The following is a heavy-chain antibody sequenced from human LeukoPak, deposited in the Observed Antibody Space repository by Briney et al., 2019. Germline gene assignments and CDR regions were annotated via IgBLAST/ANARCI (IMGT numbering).Heavy chain of an antibody. D-gene: IGHD3-22*01. V-gene: IGHV4-39*07. Sequence: SETLSLTCTVSGGSISSSSYFWGWIRQPPGKGLEWIGSIYYSGSTYYNPSLKSRVTISVDTSKNQFSLKLSSVTAADTAVYYCASGYDSSGYYPQYYFDYWGQGTLVTVSS. J-gene: IGHJ4*02. CDR2: IYYSGST. CDR1: GGSISSSSYF. CDR3: ASGYDSSGYYPQYYFDY.